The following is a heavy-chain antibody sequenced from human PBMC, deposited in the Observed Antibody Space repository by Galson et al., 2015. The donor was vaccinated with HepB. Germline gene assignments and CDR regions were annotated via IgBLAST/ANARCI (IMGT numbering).Heavy chain of an antibody. J-gene: IGHJ4*02. CDR3: ARRGIAVATSFDF. D-gene: IGHD6-19*01. V-gene: IGHV3-11*03. Sequence: SLRLSCAASGFTFSDYYMTWIRQAPGKGLGCVSYISNNSSYTNYADSVKGRFTIARDNAKKSLYLQMNSLRAEDTAVYYCARRGIAVATSFDFWGQGTLVTVSS. CDR2: ISNNSSYT. CDR1: GFTFSDYY.